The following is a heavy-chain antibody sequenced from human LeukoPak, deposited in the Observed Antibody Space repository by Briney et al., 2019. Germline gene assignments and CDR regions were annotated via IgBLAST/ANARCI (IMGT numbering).Heavy chain of an antibody. Sequence: GGSLRLSCAASGLTFSSYWMHWVRQAPGKGLVWVSRINSDGSGTTYADSVKGRFTISRDNAKNTLYLQMNSLTAEDTAVYYCARSLVVIDYWGQGTLVTVSS. V-gene: IGHV3-74*01. CDR1: GLTFSSYW. J-gene: IGHJ4*02. D-gene: IGHD3-16*02. CDR3: ARSLVVIDY. CDR2: INSDGSGT.